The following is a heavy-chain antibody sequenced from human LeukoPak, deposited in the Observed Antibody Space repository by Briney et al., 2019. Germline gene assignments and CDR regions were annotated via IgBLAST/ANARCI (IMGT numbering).Heavy chain of an antibody. D-gene: IGHD6-13*01. CDR1: GYTFTSYD. V-gene: IGHV1-8*01. Sequence: ASVKVSCKASGYTFTSYDINWVRQATGQGLEWMGWMNPSSGNTGYAQKFQGRVSMTRDTSINTAYMELSSLRSEDTAVYYCARPGAAAGFGYWGQGTLVTVSS. CDR3: ARPGAAAGFGY. CDR2: MNPSSGNT. J-gene: IGHJ4*02.